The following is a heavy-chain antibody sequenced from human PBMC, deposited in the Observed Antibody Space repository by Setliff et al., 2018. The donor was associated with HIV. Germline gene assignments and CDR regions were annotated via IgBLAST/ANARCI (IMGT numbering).Heavy chain of an antibody. Sequence: PGGSLRLSCAASGFTFRSYWLSWVRQAPGKGLEWVGFIRSSGAHIFSADSLKGRFSISRDNGRNSLYLQMNSLRAEDTAVYYCARGARLQYFDWPSYALDVWGQGTTVTVSS. V-gene: IGHV3-21*06. J-gene: IGHJ6*02. CDR2: IRSSGAHI. D-gene: IGHD3-9*01. CDR1: GFTFRSYW. CDR3: ARGARLQYFDWPSYALDV.